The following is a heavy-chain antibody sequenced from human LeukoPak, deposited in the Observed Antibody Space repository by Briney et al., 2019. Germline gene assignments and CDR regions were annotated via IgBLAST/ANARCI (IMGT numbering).Heavy chain of an antibody. D-gene: IGHD3-10*01. Sequence: SETLSLTCTVSGGSISSGGYYWSWIRQHPGKGLEWIGYIYYSGSTYYNPSLKSRVTISVDTSKNQFSLKLSSVTAADTAVYYCARDAYGSGSYYQVGAFDIWGQGTMVTVSS. CDR1: GGSISSGGYY. J-gene: IGHJ3*02. CDR3: ARDAYGSGSYYQVGAFDI. CDR2: IYYSGST. V-gene: IGHV4-31*03.